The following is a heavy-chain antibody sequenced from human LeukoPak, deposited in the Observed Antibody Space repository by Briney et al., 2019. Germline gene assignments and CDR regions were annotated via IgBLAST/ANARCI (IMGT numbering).Heavy chain of an antibody. D-gene: IGHD4-23*01. CDR3: AGGGGDSTSAHYYYMDV. Sequence: ASVKVSCKASGYTFTSYGISWVRQAPGQGLEWMGWISAYNGNTNYAQKLQGRVTMTTDTSTSTAYMELRSLRSDDTAVYYCAGGGGDSTSAHYYYMDVWGKGTTVTVSS. J-gene: IGHJ6*03. CDR1: GYTFTSYG. CDR2: ISAYNGNT. V-gene: IGHV1-18*01.